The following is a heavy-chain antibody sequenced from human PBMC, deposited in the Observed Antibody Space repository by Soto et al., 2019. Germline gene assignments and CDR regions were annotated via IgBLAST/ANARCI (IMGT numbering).Heavy chain of an antibody. CDR3: ARVPLHVSSSWYPGAFDI. D-gene: IGHD6-13*01. Sequence: PSQTLSLTCAISGDSVSSNSAAWNWIRQSPSRGLEWLGRTYYRSKWYNDYAVSVKSRITINPDTSKNQFSLQLNSVTPEDTAVYYCARVPLHVSSSWYPGAFDIWGQGTMVTVSS. CDR1: GDSVSSNSAA. CDR2: TYYRSKWYN. J-gene: IGHJ3*02. V-gene: IGHV6-1*01.